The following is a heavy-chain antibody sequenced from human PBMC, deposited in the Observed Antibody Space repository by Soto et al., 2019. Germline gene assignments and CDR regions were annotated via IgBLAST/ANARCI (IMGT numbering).Heavy chain of an antibody. Sequence: PGGSLRLSCAASGFTFSNYAMSWVRQAPEKGLEWVSGITGSGGSTYYADSVKGRFTISRDNSKNTMFLQMNSLRVEDTALYYCTKERERGTPYAFESWGQGTLVTVSS. V-gene: IGHV3-23*01. CDR1: GFTFSNYA. CDR3: TKERERGTPYAFES. CDR2: ITGSGGST. D-gene: IGHD3-10*01. J-gene: IGHJ4*02.